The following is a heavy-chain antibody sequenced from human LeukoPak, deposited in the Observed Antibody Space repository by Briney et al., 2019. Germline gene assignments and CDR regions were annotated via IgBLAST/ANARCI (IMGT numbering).Heavy chain of an antibody. CDR3: AKCSVSGCPTPGYCSSTSCYNWFDP. V-gene: IGHV3-30*02. J-gene: IGHJ5*02. CDR2: IRYDGSNK. CDR1: GFTFSSYG. Sequence: GGSLRLSCAASGFTFSSYGMHWVRQAPGKGLEWVAFIRYDGSNKYYADSVKGRFTISRDNSKNTLYLQMNSLRAEDTAVYYCAKCSVSGCPTPGYCSSTSCYNWFDPWGQGTLVTVSS. D-gene: IGHD2-2*01.